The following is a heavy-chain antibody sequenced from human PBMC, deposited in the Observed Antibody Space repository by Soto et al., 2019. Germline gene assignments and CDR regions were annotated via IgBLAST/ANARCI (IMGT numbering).Heavy chain of an antibody. CDR2: IHNSGST. J-gene: IGHJ5*02. V-gene: IGHV4-39*02. Sequence: QLQLQESGPGLVKPSETLSLTCTVSGGSISSSNYYWGWIRQPPGKGLEWIGSIHNSGSTYYNPSLKSRVTISVDTSKMNHCSLKLSSMTAADTAVYYCARCYGSGSWFDPWGQGTLVTVSS. CDR3: ARCYGSGSWFDP. D-gene: IGHD3-10*01. CDR1: GGSISSSNYY.